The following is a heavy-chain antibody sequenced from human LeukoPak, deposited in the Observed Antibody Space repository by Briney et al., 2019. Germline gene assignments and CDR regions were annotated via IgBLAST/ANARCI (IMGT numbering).Heavy chain of an antibody. V-gene: IGHV1-69-2*01. CDR1: GYTFTDYY. Sequence: ASVKVSCKVSGYTFTDYYMHWVQQAPGKGLEWMGLVDPEDGETIYAEKFQGRVTITADTSTDTAYMELSSLRSEDTAVYYCATPGPSRGLGYCGRTSCYNVWGKGTTVTVSS. CDR3: ATPGPSRGLGYCGRTSCYNV. CDR2: VDPEDGET. D-gene: IGHD2-2*02. J-gene: IGHJ6*04.